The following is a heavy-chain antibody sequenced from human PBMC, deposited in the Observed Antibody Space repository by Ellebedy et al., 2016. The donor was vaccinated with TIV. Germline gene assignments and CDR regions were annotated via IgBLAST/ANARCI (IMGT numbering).Heavy chain of an antibody. CDR3: ARRITMVRGVIRETYAFDI. CDR2: IYPGDSDT. J-gene: IGHJ3*02. CDR1: GYSFTSYW. Sequence: GESLKISCKGSGYSFTSYWIGWVRQVPGKGLEWMGIIYPGDSDTRYSSSFQGQVTISADKSISTAYLQWSSLKASDTAMYYCARRITMVRGVIRETYAFDIWGQGTMVTVSS. V-gene: IGHV5-51*01. D-gene: IGHD3-10*01.